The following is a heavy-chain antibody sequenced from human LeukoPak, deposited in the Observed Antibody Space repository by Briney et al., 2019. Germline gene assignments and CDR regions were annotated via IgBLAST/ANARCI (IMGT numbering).Heavy chain of an antibody. V-gene: IGHV3-21*01. CDR2: ISSSSSYI. CDR3: ARVDVTHFDY. J-gene: IGHJ4*02. Sequence: GGSLRLSCAASGFTFSSYSMNWARQAPGKGLEWVSSISSSSSYIYYADSVKGRFTISRDNAKNSLYLQMNSLRAEDTAVYYCARVDVTHFDYWGQGTLVTVSS. CDR1: GFTFSSYS. D-gene: IGHD1-14*01.